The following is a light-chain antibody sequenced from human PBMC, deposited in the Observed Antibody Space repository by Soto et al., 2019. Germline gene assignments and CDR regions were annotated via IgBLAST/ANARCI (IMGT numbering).Light chain of an antibody. CDR1: QSVGSN. CDR3: QQYTTWPPWT. Sequence: EIGVSKSPAALSLSPWERAALSCRARQSVGSNLAWYQQKPGQAPRLLIYGASTRATGIPARFSGSGSETEFTLTISSLQAEDSAVYFCQQYTTWPPWTFGQGTKVDTK. V-gene: IGKV3-15*01. J-gene: IGKJ1*01. CDR2: GAS.